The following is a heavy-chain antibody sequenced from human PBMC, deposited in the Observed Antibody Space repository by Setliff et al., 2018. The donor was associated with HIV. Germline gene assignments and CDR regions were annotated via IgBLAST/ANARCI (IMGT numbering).Heavy chain of an antibody. CDR2: ISANNGNT. Sequence: ASVKVSCKASGYTFTRYGISWVRQAPGQGLEWMGWISANNGNTNYAQKLQGRVTMTTDTSTSTAYMELRSLRSDDTAVYYCARHASTWYYVSSGPPFDYWGQGTLVTVSS. CDR1: GYTFTRYG. CDR3: ARHASTWYYVSSGPPFDY. D-gene: IGHD3-22*01. J-gene: IGHJ4*02. V-gene: IGHV1-18*01.